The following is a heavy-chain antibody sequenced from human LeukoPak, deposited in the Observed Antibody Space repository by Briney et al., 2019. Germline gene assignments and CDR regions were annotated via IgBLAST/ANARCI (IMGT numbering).Heavy chain of an antibody. CDR3: ARDPSRDGYNYGVWNHAFDI. CDR1: GGSISSSSYC. V-gene: IGHV4-39*07. D-gene: IGHD5-24*01. CDR2: IYYSGST. Sequence: SETLSLTCTVSGGSISSSSYCWGWIRQPPGNGLEWIGSIYYSGSTNYNPSLKSRVTISVDTSKNQFSLKLSSVTAADTAVYYCARDPSRDGYNYGVWNHAFDIWGQGTMVTVSS. J-gene: IGHJ3*02.